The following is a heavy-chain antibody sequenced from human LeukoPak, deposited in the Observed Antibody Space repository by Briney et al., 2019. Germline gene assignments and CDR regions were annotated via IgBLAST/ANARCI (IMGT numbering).Heavy chain of an antibody. V-gene: IGHV3-23*01. J-gene: IGHJ4*02. CDR1: GFTFSIYA. CDR2: VSGTGADT. CDR3: AKGLSCRSVNCYTGYSDS. Sequence: GGSLRLSCAASGFTFSIYAMSWVRQAPGKGLEWVSAVSGTGADTYYPDSVKGRFTISRDNSKNTLYLQMNSLRAEDTAVYYCAKGLSCRSVNCYTGYSDSWGQGSLVTVSS. D-gene: IGHD2-2*02.